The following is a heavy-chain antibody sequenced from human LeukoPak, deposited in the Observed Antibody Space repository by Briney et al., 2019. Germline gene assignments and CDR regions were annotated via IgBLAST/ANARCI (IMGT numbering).Heavy chain of an antibody. J-gene: IGHJ3*01. Sequence: GGSLRLSCAASGFTFSNYWMHWVRQAPGKGLEWVATIKGDGSEKFHVDSVKGRITISRDNANNSLSLQMNSLRVEDTAVYYCARDRSYYGDAFDVWGQGTKVTVSS. CDR2: IKGDGSEK. CDR3: ARDRSYYGDAFDV. V-gene: IGHV3-7*01. D-gene: IGHD1-26*01. CDR1: GFTFSNYW.